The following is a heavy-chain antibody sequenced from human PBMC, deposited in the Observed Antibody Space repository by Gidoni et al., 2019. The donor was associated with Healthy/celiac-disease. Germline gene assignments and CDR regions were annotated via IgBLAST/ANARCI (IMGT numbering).Heavy chain of an antibody. J-gene: IGHJ6*02. Sequence: QVQLPQRGAGLLKPSETLSLTCAVYGGSFSGYYWRWTRQPPGKGLKGIGEINHSGSTNYNPSLKSRVTISVDTSKNQCSLKLSSVTAADTAVYYCARDGSSGWSYYYYYYGMDVWGQGTTVTVSS. V-gene: IGHV4-34*01. D-gene: IGHD6-19*01. CDR3: ARDGSSGWSYYYYYYGMDV. CDR1: GGSFSGYY. CDR2: INHSGST.